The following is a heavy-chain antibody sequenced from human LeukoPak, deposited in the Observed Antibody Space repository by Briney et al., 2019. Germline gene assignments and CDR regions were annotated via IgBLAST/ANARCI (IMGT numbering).Heavy chain of an antibody. V-gene: IGHV4-59*01. J-gene: IGHJ4*02. CDR2: IYYSGST. Sequence: SETLSLTCTVSGGSLSSYYWSWIRQPPGKGLECVGYIYYSGSTNYNPSLKSRVTISVDTSKNQFCLNLSSVTAAETAVYYCARFSDRGRPIDYCGERTPGTVSS. CDR3: ARFSDRGRPIDY. D-gene: IGHD1-26*01. CDR1: GGSLSSYY.